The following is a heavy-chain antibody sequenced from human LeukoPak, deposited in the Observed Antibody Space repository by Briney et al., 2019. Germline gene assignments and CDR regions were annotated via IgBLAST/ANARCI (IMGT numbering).Heavy chain of an antibody. J-gene: IGHJ6*03. V-gene: IGHV4-4*07. CDR3: ARGDIVVVPAAMDYYYYYMDV. D-gene: IGHD2-2*01. CDR1: GDSISSYY. Sequence: PSETLSLTCTVSGDSISSYYWSWIRQPAGKGLEWIGRIHPSGSTNYNPSLKSRVTLSVDTSKNEFSLKLSSVTAADTAVYYCARGDIVVVPAAMDYYYYYMDVWGKGTTVTVSS. CDR2: IHPSGST.